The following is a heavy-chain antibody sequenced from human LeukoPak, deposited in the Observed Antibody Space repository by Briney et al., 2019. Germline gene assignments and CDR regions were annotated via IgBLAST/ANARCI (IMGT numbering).Heavy chain of an antibody. CDR1: GFTVSSNY. Sequence: GGSLRLSCAASGFTVSSNYMSWVRQAPGKGLEWVSVTYSGGRTYYADSVKGRFTISRDISKNTLYLQMNSLRAEDTAVYYCARDLGDSSGWPYFDYWGQGTLVTVSS. D-gene: IGHD3-22*01. CDR3: ARDLGDSSGWPYFDY. J-gene: IGHJ4*02. CDR2: TYSGGRT. V-gene: IGHV3-53*01.